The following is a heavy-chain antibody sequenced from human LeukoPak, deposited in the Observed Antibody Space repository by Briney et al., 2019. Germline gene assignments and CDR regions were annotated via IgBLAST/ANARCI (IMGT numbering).Heavy chain of an antibody. J-gene: IGHJ6*02. V-gene: IGHV1-18*01. CDR1: GYTFINYG. CDR3: ARGGSLVRGAIRYYYGMDV. D-gene: IGHD3-10*01. CDR2: ISAYNGNT. Sequence: ASVKVSCKASGYTFINYGISWVRQAPGQGLEWMGWISAYNGNTKYARKLQGRVTMTTDTSTSTAYMELRSLKSDDTAVYYCARGGSLVRGAIRYYYGMDVWGQGPTVTVSS.